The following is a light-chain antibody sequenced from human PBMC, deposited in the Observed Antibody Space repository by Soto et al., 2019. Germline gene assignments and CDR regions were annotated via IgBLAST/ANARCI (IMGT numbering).Light chain of an antibody. Sequence: DIQMTQSPSTLSASVGDRATITCRASQSINNWLAWYQQKPGKAPKLLIYKASSLESGVPSRFSGSGSGTEFTLTISSLQPDDFATYYCQQYNRYSYTFGQGTKLEIK. J-gene: IGKJ2*01. CDR2: KAS. CDR3: QQYNRYSYT. V-gene: IGKV1-5*03. CDR1: QSINNW.